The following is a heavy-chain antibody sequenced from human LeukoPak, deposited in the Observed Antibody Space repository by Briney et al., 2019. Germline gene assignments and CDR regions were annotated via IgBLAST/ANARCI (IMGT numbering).Heavy chain of an antibody. J-gene: IGHJ4*02. D-gene: IGHD2-15*01. CDR3: AADGYLSALLGYCSGGSCYSRQRINDY. Sequence: GASVKVSCKASGYTFTSYDINWVRQATGQGLEWMGWMNPNSGNTGYAQKFQGRVTITRNTSISTAYMELSSLRSEDTAVYYCAADGYLSALLGYCSGGSCYSRQRINDYWGQGTLVTVSS. V-gene: IGHV1-8*03. CDR2: MNPNSGNT. CDR1: GYTFTSYD.